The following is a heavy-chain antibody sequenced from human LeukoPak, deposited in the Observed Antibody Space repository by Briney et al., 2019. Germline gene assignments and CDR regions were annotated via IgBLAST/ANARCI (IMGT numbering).Heavy chain of an antibody. D-gene: IGHD3-10*01. CDR3: ARDMPRRGFGELTPSDAFDI. J-gene: IGHJ3*02. CDR1: GGSISSYY. CDR2: IYTSGST. V-gene: IGHV4-4*07. Sequence: KPSETLSLTCTVSGGSISSYYWSWIRQPAGKGLEWIGRIYTSGSTNYNPSLKSRVTMSVDTSKNQFSLKLSSVTAADTAVYYCARDMPRRGFGELTPSDAFDIWGQGTMVTVSS.